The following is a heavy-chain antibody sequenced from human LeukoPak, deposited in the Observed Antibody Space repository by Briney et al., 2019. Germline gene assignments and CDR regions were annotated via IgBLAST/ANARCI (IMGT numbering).Heavy chain of an antibody. V-gene: IGHV4-34*01. CDR2: INHSGST. CDR1: GGSLTGYY. J-gene: IGHJ6*02. D-gene: IGHD6-19*01. Sequence: SETLSLTCALYGGSLTGYYWSWIRQPPGKGLEWIGEINHSGSTNYNPSLKSRVTISVDTSKNQFSLKLSSVTAADTAVYYCARGRVAVAGTRYYYGMDVWGQGTTVTVSS. CDR3: ARGRVAVAGTRYYYGMDV.